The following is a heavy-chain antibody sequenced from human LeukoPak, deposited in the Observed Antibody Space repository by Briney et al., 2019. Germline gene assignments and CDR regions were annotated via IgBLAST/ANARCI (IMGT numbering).Heavy chain of an antibody. D-gene: IGHD5-18*01. CDR1: GYTLTELS. CDR3: ARQKSTDTAMVIFDY. Sequence: ASVKVSCKVSGYTLTELSMHWVRQAPGKGLEWMGGFDPEDGETIYAQKFQGRVTITADESTSTAYMELSSLRSEDTAVYYCARQKSTDTAMVIFDYWGQGTLVTVSS. V-gene: IGHV1-24*01. CDR2: FDPEDGET. J-gene: IGHJ4*02.